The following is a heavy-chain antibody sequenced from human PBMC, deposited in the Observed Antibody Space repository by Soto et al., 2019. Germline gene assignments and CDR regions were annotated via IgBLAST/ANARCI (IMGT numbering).Heavy chain of an antibody. D-gene: IGHD3-9*01. Sequence: QVQLQESGPGLVKPSQTLTLTCTVSGGSISSGGYYWGWIRQHPGKGLEWIGYISDSGSTYYNPSLKSRVTISVDTSKNHFSLKLSAVTAADTAVYYCARTTFYDIFTAYYSLFDYWGQGTLVTVSS. CDR1: GGSISSGGYY. J-gene: IGHJ4*02. V-gene: IGHV4-31*03. CDR3: ARTTFYDIFTAYYSLFDY. CDR2: ISDSGST.